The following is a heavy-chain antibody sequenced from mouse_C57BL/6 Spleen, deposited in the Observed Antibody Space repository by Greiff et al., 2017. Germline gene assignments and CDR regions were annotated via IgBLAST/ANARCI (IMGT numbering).Heavy chain of an antibody. V-gene: IGHV14-1*01. J-gene: IGHJ3*01. CDR1: GFNITDYY. CDR3: TSYDGYSAWFAY. CDR2: IDPEDGDT. Sequence: VQLQQSGAELVRPGASVKLSCTASGFNITDYYMHWVKQRPEQGLEWIGRIDPEDGDTEYDQKFTGKDTMTADPSSNTAYLQLISLTSEDTAVYYCTSYDGYSAWFAYWGQGTLVTVSA. D-gene: IGHD2-3*01.